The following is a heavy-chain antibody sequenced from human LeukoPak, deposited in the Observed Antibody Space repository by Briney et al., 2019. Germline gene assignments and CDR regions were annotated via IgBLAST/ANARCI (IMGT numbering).Heavy chain of an antibody. J-gene: IGHJ4*02. V-gene: IGHV1-2*02. CDR2: INPNSGGT. Sequence: ASVKVSCKASGYTFTGYYMHWVRQAPGQGLEWMGWINPNSGGTNYAQKFQGRVTMTRDTSISTAYMELSRLRSDDTAVYYCARVYGSSWYSDFDYWGQGTLVTVSS. CDR1: GYTFTGYY. D-gene: IGHD6-13*01. CDR3: ARVYGSSWYSDFDY.